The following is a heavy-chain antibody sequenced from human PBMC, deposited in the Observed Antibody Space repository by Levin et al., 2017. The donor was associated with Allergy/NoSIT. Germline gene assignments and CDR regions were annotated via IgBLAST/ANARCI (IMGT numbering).Heavy chain of an antibody. V-gene: IGHV3-30-3*01. D-gene: IGHD6-25*01. CDR3: ARVARAASAFDI. J-gene: IGHJ3*02. CDR1: GFTFSSYA. CDR2: ISYDGSNK. Sequence: PGGSLRLSCAASGFTFSSYAMHWVRQAPGKGLEWVAVISYDGSNKYYADSVKGRFTISRDNSKNTLYLQMNSLRAEDTAVYYCARVARAASAFDIWGQGTMVTVSS.